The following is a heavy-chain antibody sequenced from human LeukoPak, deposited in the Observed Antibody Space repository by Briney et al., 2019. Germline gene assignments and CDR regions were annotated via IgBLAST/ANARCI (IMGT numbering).Heavy chain of an antibody. CDR1: GFTFSSYG. V-gene: IGHV3-30*02. D-gene: IGHD3-3*01. CDR3: AKAQIRFLEWSPFDY. CDR2: IRYDGSNK. Sequence: GGSLRLSCAASGFTFSSYGMHWVRQAPGKGLEWVAFIRYDGSNKYYADSVKGRFTISRDNSKNTLYLQMNSLRAEDTAVYYCAKAQIRFLEWSPFDYWGQGTLVTVSS. J-gene: IGHJ4*02.